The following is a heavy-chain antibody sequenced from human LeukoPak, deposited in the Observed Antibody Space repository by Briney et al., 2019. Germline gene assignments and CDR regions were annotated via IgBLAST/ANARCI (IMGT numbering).Heavy chain of an antibody. CDR1: GFTFSSYA. V-gene: IGHV3-30-3*01. D-gene: IGHD5-12*01. CDR2: ISYDGSNK. Sequence: PGRSLRLSCAASGFTFSSYAMHWVRQAPGKGLEWVAVISYDGSNKYYADSVKGRFTISRDNSKNTLYLQMNSLRAEDTAVYYCATAGYSGYEPSHYWGQGTLVTVSS. J-gene: IGHJ4*02. CDR3: ATAGYSGYEPSHY.